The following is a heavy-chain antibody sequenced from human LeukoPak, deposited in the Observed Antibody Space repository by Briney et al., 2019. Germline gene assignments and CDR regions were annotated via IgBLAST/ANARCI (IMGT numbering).Heavy chain of an antibody. Sequence: GESLRLSCAASGFTFSSYGMHWVRQAPGKGLEWVAVISYDGSNKYYADSVKGRFTISRDNSKNTLYLQMNSLRAEDTAVYYCALAAAGYGMDVWGQGTTVTVSS. CDR2: ISYDGSNK. V-gene: IGHV3-30*03. D-gene: IGHD6-13*01. J-gene: IGHJ6*02. CDR3: ALAAAGYGMDV. CDR1: GFTFSSYG.